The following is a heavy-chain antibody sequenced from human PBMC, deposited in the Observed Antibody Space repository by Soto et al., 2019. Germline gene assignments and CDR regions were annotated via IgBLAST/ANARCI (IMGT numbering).Heavy chain of an antibody. CDR2: IIPIFGTA. CDR3: AGGWDPYYFDY. J-gene: IGHJ4*02. CDR1: GGTFSSYA. V-gene: IGHV1-69*12. Sequence: QVKLVQSGAEVKKPGSSVKVSCKASGGTFSSYAISWVRQAPGQGLEWMGGIIPIFGTASYAQKFQGRVTITADESTSPAYMELSRLRSEDTAVYYCAGGWDPYYFDYWGQGTLVTVSS. D-gene: IGHD6-19*01.